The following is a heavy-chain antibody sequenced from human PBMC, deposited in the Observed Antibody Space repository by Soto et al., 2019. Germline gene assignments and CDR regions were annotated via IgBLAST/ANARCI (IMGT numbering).Heavy chain of an antibody. CDR3: ASSGMVYAISWFDP. Sequence: ASVKVSCKASGGTFSSYTISWVRQAPGQGLEWMGRIIPILGIANYAQKFQGRVTITADKSTSTAYMELSSLRSEDTAVYYCASSGMVYAISWFDPWGQGTLVTVSS. V-gene: IGHV1-69*02. J-gene: IGHJ5*02. CDR1: GGTFSSYT. CDR2: IIPILGIA. D-gene: IGHD2-8*01.